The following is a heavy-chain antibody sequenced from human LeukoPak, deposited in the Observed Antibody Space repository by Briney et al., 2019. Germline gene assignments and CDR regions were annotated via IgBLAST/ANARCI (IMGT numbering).Heavy chain of an antibody. Sequence: KASETLSLTCTVSGGSISSYYWSWIRQPPGKGLEWIGYIYYSGSTYYNPSLKSRVTISVDTSKNQFSLKLSSVTAADTAVYYCATLPTGSLAFDYWGQGTLVTVSS. J-gene: IGHJ4*02. CDR1: GGSISSYY. CDR2: IYYSGST. CDR3: ATLPTGSLAFDY. V-gene: IGHV4-59*06.